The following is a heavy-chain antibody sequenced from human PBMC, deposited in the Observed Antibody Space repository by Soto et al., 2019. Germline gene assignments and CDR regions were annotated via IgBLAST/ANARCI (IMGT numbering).Heavy chain of an antibody. CDR2: TYYRSKWYN. J-gene: IGHJ5*02. V-gene: IGHV6-1*01. Sequence: PSQTLSLTCAISGDSVSSNSAAWNWIRQSPSRGLEWLGRTYYRSKWYNDYAVSVKSRITINPDTSKNQFSLQLNSVTPEDTAVYYCARETYSSSWYSVEGRFDPWGQGTLVTVSS. CDR3: ARETYSSSWYSVEGRFDP. CDR1: GDSVSSNSAA. D-gene: IGHD6-13*01.